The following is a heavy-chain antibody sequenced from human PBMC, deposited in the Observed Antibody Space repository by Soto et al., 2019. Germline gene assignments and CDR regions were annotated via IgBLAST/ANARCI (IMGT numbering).Heavy chain of an antibody. J-gene: IGHJ4*02. CDR2: ISGSGDTR. Sequence: GGSLRLSCAPSGFTVSSCSMNWVRQAPGKGLEWVSFISGSGDTRYYADSVKGRFTISRDNAKNSLYLQMSSLRAEDTAVYYCTSRPSGMTYHAVFDFWGQGTLVTVSS. CDR3: TSRPSGMTYHAVFDF. V-gene: IGHV3-48*01. CDR1: GFTVSSCS. D-gene: IGHD2-21*02.